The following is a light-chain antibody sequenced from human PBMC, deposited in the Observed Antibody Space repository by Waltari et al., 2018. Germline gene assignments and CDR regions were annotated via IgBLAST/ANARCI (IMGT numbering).Light chain of an antibody. CDR1: SSDVGGYYY. Sequence: QSALTQPASVSGSPGQSITISCTGTSSDVGGYYYVSWYQQSPGKVPKLMIYDVNKRPSGVSNRFSGSKSGNTASLTISGLQGEDKADYYCSSYTTNSITKHVLFGGGTTLTVL. V-gene: IGLV2-14*01. CDR3: SSYTTNSITKHVL. J-gene: IGLJ2*01. CDR2: DVN.